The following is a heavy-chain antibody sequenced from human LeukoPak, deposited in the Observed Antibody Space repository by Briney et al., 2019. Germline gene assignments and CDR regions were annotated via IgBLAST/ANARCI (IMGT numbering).Heavy chain of an antibody. Sequence: PSETLSLTCTVSGGSISSYYWSWIRQPPGKGLEWIGYIYYSGSTNYNPSLKSRVTISVDTSKNQFSLKLSSVTAADTAVYYCARSYYGTTPFDYWGQGTLVTVSS. CDR1: GGSISSYY. V-gene: IGHV4-59*12. CDR3: ARSYYGTTPFDY. D-gene: IGHD4-17*01. J-gene: IGHJ4*02. CDR2: IYYSGST.